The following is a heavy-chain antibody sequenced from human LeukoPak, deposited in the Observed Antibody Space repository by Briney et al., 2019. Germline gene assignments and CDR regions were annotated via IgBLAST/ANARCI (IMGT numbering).Heavy chain of an antibody. J-gene: IGHJ3*02. CDR2: IYTSGST. V-gene: IGHV4-4*07. CDR1: GGSISSYY. D-gene: IGHD3-22*01. Sequence: SETLSLTCTVSGGSISSYYWSWIRQPAGKGLEWIGRIYTSGSTNYNPSLKSRVTMSVDTSKNQFSLKLSSVTAADTAVYYCARNYYDSSGYSSDAFDIWGQGTMATVSS. CDR3: ARNYYDSSGYSSDAFDI.